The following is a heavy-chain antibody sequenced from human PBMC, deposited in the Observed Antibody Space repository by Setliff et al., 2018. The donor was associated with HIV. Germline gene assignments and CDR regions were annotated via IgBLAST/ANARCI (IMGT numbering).Heavy chain of an antibody. Sequence: SGPTLVNPTQTLTLTCTFSGFSLSTSGMCVSWIRQPPGKALEWLARIDWDDDKYYSTSLKTRLTISKDTSKNQVVLTMTNMDPVDTATYYCTRTSYVWGSPFPDYWGQGTLVTVSS. CDR1: GFSLSTSGMC. D-gene: IGHD3-16*01. CDR3: TRTSYVWGSPFPDY. V-gene: IGHV2-70*11. J-gene: IGHJ4*02. CDR2: IDWDDDK.